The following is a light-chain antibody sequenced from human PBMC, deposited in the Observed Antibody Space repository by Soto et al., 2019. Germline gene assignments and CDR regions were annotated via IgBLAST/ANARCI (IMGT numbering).Light chain of an antibody. J-gene: IGLJ2*01. CDR1: SDDVGGYIY. V-gene: IGLV2-14*01. CDR2: EVS. Sequence: QSALTQPASVSGSPGQSITISCTGTSDDVGGYIYVSWYQQHPGKAPKLMIYEVSNRPSGVSNRFSGYKSGNTASLTISGLQAEDEADYYCSSYTSSSTVVFGGGTKLTVL. CDR3: SSYTSSSTVV.